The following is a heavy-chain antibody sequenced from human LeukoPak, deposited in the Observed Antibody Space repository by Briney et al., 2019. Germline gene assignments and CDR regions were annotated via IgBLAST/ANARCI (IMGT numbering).Heavy chain of an antibody. J-gene: IGHJ4*02. V-gene: IGHV4-4*02. D-gene: IGHD4-17*01. CDR3: ARYETTVTTFDY. CDR1: GGSISSSNW. CDR2: VYHSGST. Sequence: KPSETLSLTCAVSGGSISSSNWWSWVRQPPGKGLEWIGEVYHSGSTNYNPSLKSRVTISVDKSKNQFSLKLSSVTAADTAVYYCARYETTVTTFDYWGQGTLVTVSS.